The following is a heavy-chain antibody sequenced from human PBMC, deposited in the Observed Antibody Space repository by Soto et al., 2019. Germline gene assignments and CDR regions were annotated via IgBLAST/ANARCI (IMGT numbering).Heavy chain of an antibody. CDR2: IYYSGST. Sequence: SETLSLTCTVSGGSISSGGYYWSWIRQHPGKGLEWIGYIYYSGSTYYKPSLKGRVTISVDTSKNQFSLKLSSVTAADTAVYYCARDRVMATIPGYFDYWGQGTLVNV. CDR1: GGSISSGGYY. J-gene: IGHJ4*02. V-gene: IGHV4-31*03. D-gene: IGHD5-12*01. CDR3: ARDRVMATIPGYFDY.